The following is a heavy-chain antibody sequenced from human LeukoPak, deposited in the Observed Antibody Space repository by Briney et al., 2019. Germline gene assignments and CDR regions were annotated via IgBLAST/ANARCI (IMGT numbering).Heavy chain of an antibody. J-gene: IGHJ4*02. CDR2: INTANGDT. V-gene: IGHV1-3*04. CDR3: ASKPRGESRPFDY. CDR1: GYTFTTHA. D-gene: IGHD3-16*01. Sequence: ASVKVSCKTSGYTFTTHAVHWVRQAPGQSLEWMGWINTANGDTGYSQNFQGRVTITSDTSASTGYMEMSSLRSEDTAVYYCASKPRGESRPFDYWGQGTLVTVSS.